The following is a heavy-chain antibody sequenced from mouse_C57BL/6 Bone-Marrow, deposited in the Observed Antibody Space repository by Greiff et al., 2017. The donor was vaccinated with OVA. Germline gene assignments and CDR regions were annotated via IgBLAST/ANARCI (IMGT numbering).Heavy chain of an antibody. CDR3: ARDAAMDY. CDR1: GFTFSDFY. V-gene: IGHV7-1*01. CDR2: SRNKANDYTT. Sequence: EVKLMESGGGLVQSGRSLRLSCANSGFTFSDFYMEWVRQAPGKGLEWIAASRNKANDYTTEYSASVKGRFIVSRDTSQSILYLQMNALRAEDTAIYYCARDAAMDYWGQGTSVTVSS. J-gene: IGHJ4*01.